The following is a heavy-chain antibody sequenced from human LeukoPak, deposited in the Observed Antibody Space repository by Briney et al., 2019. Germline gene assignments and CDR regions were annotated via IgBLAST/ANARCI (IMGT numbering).Heavy chain of an antibody. CDR2: IYYSGST. D-gene: IGHD2-15*01. Sequence: SETLSLTCTVSGGSISSSSYYWGWIRQPPGKGLEWIGRIYYSGSTYYNPSLESRVTISIDTSKNQFSLKLSSVTAADTAVYYCARGGNCGGGSCYSDRGWFDPWGQGTLVTVSS. CDR3: ARGGNCGGGSCYSDRGWFDP. J-gene: IGHJ5*02. CDR1: GGSISSSSYY. V-gene: IGHV4-39*07.